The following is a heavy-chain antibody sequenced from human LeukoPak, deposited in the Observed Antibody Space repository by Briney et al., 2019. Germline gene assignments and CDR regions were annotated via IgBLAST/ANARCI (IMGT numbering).Heavy chain of an antibody. CDR2: ISASGRTI. J-gene: IGHJ4*02. D-gene: IGHD2-21*02. CDR3: AREGVTSNLFDY. V-gene: IGHV3-48*03. Sequence: GGSLRLSCAASGFTFSSYEINWVRQAPGKGLEWISYISASGRTIYYADSVKGRFTISRDNTNNSLYLQMSSLRAEDTAVYYCAREGVTSNLFDYWGQGTVVTVSS. CDR1: GFTFSSYE.